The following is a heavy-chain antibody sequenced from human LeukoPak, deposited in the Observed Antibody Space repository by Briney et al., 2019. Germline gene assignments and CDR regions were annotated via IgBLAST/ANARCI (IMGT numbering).Heavy chain of an antibody. V-gene: IGHV4-34*01. CDR3: ARGYCSSTSCYLLYYYGMDV. CDR2: INHSGST. Sequence: PETLSLTCAVYGGSFSGYYWSWIRQPPGKGLEWIGEINHSGSTNYNPSLKSRVTISVDTSKNQFSLKLSSVTAADTAVYYCARGYCSSTSCYLLYYYGMDVWGQGTTVTVSS. J-gene: IGHJ6*02. D-gene: IGHD2-2*01. CDR1: GGSFSGYY.